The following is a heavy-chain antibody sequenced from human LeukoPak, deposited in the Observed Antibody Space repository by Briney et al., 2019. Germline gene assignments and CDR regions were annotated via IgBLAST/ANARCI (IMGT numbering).Heavy chain of an antibody. D-gene: IGHD3-10*01. Sequence: SETLSLTCTVSGGSISSSSYYWGWIRQPPGKGLEWIGSIYYSGSTYYNPSLKSRVTISVGTSKNQFSLKLSSVTAADTAVYYCARLVRGWRNWFDPWGQGTLVTVSS. CDR1: GGSISSSSYY. CDR2: IYYSGST. V-gene: IGHV4-39*07. J-gene: IGHJ5*02. CDR3: ARLVRGWRNWFDP.